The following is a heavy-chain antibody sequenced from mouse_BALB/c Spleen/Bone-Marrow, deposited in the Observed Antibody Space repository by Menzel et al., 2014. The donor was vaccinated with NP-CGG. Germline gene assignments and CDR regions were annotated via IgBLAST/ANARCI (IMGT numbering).Heavy chain of an antibody. D-gene: IGHD2-5*01. Sequence: EVQLQESGPGLVKPSPSLSLTCSVTGYSITSGYYWNWIRQFPGNKLEWMGYISYDGSNNYNPSLKNRISITRGTSKNQFFLKLNSVTTEDTAAYYCANYSNYFDYWGQGTTLTVSS. CDR3: ANYSNYFDY. V-gene: IGHV3-6*02. CDR2: ISYDGSN. CDR1: GYSITSGYY. J-gene: IGHJ2*01.